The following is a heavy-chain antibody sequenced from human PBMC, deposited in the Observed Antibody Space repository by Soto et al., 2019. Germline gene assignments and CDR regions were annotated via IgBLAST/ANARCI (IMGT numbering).Heavy chain of an antibody. Sequence: TLSLTGTVSGGSISSGGYYWRWIRHRPGKGLEWIGYIYYSGSTYYNPSLKSRVTISVDTSKNQFSPKLSSVTAAGTAVYYCARARVEVPGAIRWFDPWGQGTLVTVCS. CDR3: ARARVEVPGAIRWFDP. D-gene: IGHD2-2*01. J-gene: IGHJ5*02. CDR1: GGSISSGGYY. V-gene: IGHV4-31*03. CDR2: IYYSGST.